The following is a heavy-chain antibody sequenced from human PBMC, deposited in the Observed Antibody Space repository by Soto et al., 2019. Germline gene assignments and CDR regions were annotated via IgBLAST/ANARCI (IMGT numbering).Heavy chain of an antibody. D-gene: IGHD2-15*01. Sequence: SETLSLTCAVYGGSFSGYYWSWIRQPPGKGLEWIGEINHSGSTNYNPSLKSRVTISVDTSKNQFSLKLSSVTAADTAVYYCARAPLLCSWRGNTHAFGIDAWGQGTTVTV. J-gene: IGHJ6*02. CDR1: GGSFSGYY. V-gene: IGHV4-34*01. CDR2: INHSGST. CDR3: ARAPLLCSWRGNTHAFGIDA.